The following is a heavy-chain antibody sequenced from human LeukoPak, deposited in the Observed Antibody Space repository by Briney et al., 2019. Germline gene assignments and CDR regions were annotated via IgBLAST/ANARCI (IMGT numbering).Heavy chain of an antibody. CDR1: GFIFRDYG. CDR2: IWYDGSNK. D-gene: IGHD3-10*01. V-gene: IGHV3-30*02. CDR3: AKEGTPQVSTWYDL. J-gene: IGHJ5*02. Sequence: GGSLRLSCAASGFIFRDYGMHWVRQAPGKGLEWVAVIWYDGSNKYHADSVKGRFIISRDNPRNTLYLQMNILRTEDTAVYYCAKEGTPQVSTWYDLWGQGTQVIVSS.